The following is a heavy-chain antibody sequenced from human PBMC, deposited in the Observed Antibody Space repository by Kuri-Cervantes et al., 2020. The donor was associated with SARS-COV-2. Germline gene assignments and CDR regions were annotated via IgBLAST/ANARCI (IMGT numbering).Heavy chain of an antibody. CDR1: GFMFSRYW. CDR2: IYHSGST. Sequence: GSLRLSCAASGFMFSRYWMSWVRQPPGEGLEWIGEIYHSGSTNYNPSLKSRVTISVDRSKNQFSLKLSSVTAADTAVYYCARTGAVAATQINAFDIWGQGTMVTVSS. J-gene: IGHJ3*02. V-gene: IGHV4-4*02. CDR3: ARTGAVAATQINAFDI. D-gene: IGHD2-15*01.